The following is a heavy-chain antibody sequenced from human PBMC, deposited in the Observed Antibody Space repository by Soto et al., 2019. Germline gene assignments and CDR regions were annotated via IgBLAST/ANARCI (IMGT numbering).Heavy chain of an antibody. D-gene: IGHD6-19*01. J-gene: IGHJ4*02. CDR2: IYYSGST. V-gene: IGHV4-30-4*01. Sequence: QVQLQESGPGLVQPSQTLSLTCTVYGGAISSGDYYWSWIRQPPGKGLEWIGYIYYSGSTSYNPSLTSRVTISVDTSKNQFSLKLSSVTAEDTAVYYCARDKGSGWYAGFDYWGQGTLVTVAS. CDR3: ARDKGSGWYAGFDY. CDR1: GGAISSGDYY.